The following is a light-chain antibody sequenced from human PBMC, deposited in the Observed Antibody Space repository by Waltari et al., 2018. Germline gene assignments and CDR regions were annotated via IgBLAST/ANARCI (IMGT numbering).Light chain of an antibody. CDR3: QQCYGMPLT. CDR1: QSLLSSSTNKNF. Sequence: DIVMTQSPESLAVSLGERATLKCKSSQSLLSSSTNKNFLVWYQQKPGQPPKLLISWASIRESGVPDRFSGSGSGTDFTLTISSLQAEDVAVYYCQQCYGMPLTFGQGTKVEIK. J-gene: IGKJ1*01. CDR2: WAS. V-gene: IGKV4-1*01.